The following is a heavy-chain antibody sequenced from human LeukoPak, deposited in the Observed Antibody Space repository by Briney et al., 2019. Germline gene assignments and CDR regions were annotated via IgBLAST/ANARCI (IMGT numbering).Heavy chain of an antibody. D-gene: IGHD3-22*01. Sequence: PSETLSLTCTISGGSVSDYYWSWIRQSPGKGLEWIGYIYYTGSTTYNPSLKSRVTMSVDTSKNQFSLKLSSVTAADTAVYYCARGKYYYDSSGYFRFDYWGQGTLVTVSS. CDR2: IYYTGST. CDR1: GGSVSDYY. CDR3: ARGKYYYDSSGYFRFDY. J-gene: IGHJ4*02. V-gene: IGHV4-59*02.